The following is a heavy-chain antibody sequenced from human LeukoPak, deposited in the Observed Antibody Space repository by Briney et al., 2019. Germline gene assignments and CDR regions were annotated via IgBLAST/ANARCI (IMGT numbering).Heavy chain of an antibody. V-gene: IGHV3-48*02. CDR3: ARVHRGYSYGRLDY. J-gene: IGHJ4*02. CDR2: ISSSENKI. CDR1: GFTFSFYS. Sequence: GGSLTLSCAVSGFTFSFYSMNWVRQAPGKGREWVSYISSSENKIQYADSVKGRFTLSRDNAKNSLYLEMKSLRDEDAAVYYCARVHRGYSYGRLDYWGQGTRVTVSA. D-gene: IGHD5-18*01.